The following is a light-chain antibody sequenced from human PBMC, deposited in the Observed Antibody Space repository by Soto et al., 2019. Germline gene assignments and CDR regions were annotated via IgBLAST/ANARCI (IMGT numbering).Light chain of an antibody. CDR3: QSYDSSLSGYV. J-gene: IGLJ1*01. Sequence: QSVLTQPPSVTGAPGQRVTVCCTGSSSSVGAGYDVHWYQQLPGTAPKVVVYGTNNRPSGVPDRFSDSRSGTSASLAITGLQAEDEADYYCQSYDSSLSGYVFGTGTKVTVL. V-gene: IGLV1-40*01. CDR1: SSSVGAGYD. CDR2: GTN.